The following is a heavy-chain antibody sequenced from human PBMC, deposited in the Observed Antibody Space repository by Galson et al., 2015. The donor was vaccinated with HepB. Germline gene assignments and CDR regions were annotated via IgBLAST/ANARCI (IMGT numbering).Heavy chain of an antibody. V-gene: IGHV1-3*04. J-gene: IGHJ4*02. D-gene: IGHD4-17*01. CDR2: INTGNGKT. Sequence: QSGAEVKKPGESLKVSCTASGYTFTTYAVHWVRQAPGQRLEWMAWINTGNGKTESSQKFQGRVTITRDTSANTAYMELSRLRSEDTAVYYCARDGDYGGVWWGQGTLVTVSS. CDR3: ARDGDYGGVW. CDR1: GYTFTTYA.